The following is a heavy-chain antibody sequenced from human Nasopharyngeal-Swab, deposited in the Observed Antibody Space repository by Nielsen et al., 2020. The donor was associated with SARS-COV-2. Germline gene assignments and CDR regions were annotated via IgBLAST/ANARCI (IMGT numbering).Heavy chain of an antibody. V-gene: IGHV3-73*01. CDR2: IGDKDHNYAT. CDR1: GFIFSASA. Sequence: GGSLRLSCAASGFIFSASAIHWVRQASGKGLEWVGRIGDKDHNYATTYGASVQGRFTISRDNSKNTLYLQMNSLRVEDTALYYCTTDFYFDYWGQGTLVTVSS. CDR3: TTDFYFDY. J-gene: IGHJ4*02.